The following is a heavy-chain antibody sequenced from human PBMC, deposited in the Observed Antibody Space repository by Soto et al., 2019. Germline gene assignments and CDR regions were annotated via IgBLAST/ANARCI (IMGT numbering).Heavy chain of an antibody. D-gene: IGHD1-26*01. CDR3: ARCPWYRRRPRPYLFYYMDV. J-gene: IGHJ6*03. CDR2: IYSGGST. Sequence: EVQLVESGGGLVQPGGSLRLSCAASGFTVSSNYMSWVRQAPGKGLEWVSVIYSGGSTYYADSVKGRFTISRDNSKNTQYLHKNHPRAGDTDVYYRARCPWYRRRPRPYLFYYMDVLGEGTPVTVCS. V-gene: IGHV3-66*01. CDR1: GFTVSSNY.